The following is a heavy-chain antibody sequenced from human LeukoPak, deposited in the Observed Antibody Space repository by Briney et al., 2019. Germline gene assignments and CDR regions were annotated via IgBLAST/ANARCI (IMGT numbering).Heavy chain of an antibody. CDR2: ISSSGSTI. CDR3: ASALSSNSLFDY. Sequence: GGSLRLSCAASGFTFSDYYMSWIRQAPGKGLEWVSYISSSGSTIYYADSVKGRFTISRDNAKNSLCLQMNSLRAEDTAVYYCASALSSNSLFDYWGQGTLVTVSS. CDR1: GFTFSDYY. D-gene: IGHD4-23*01. V-gene: IGHV3-11*04. J-gene: IGHJ4*02.